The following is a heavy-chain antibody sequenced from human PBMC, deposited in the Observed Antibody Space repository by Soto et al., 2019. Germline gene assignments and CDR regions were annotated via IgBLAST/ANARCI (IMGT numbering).Heavy chain of an antibody. CDR3: ARLDI. V-gene: IGHV4-31*03. CDR1: GGSISSGGYY. J-gene: IGHJ3*02. CDR2: IYYSGST. Sequence: VQLQESGPGLVKPSQTLSLTCTVSGGSISSGGYYWSWIRQHPGKGLEWIGYIYYSGSTYYNPSXTXXVNIAVATSKNQFSLKLSSVTAAHTAVYSCARLDIWGQGTMVTVSS.